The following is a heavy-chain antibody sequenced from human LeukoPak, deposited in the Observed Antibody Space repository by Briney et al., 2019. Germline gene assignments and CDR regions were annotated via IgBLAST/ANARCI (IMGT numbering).Heavy chain of an antibody. V-gene: IGHV3-49*04. J-gene: IGHJ6*02. CDR2: IRSKAYGGTT. CDR1: GFTFGDYA. Sequence: GGSLRLSCTASGFTFGDYAMSWVRQAPGKGLEWVGFIRSKAYGGTTEYAASVKGRFTISRDNSKNTLYLQMNSLRAEDTAVYYCARWRYYYDSSGYGLYGMDVWGQGTTVTVSS. CDR3: ARWRYYYDSSGYGLYGMDV. D-gene: IGHD3-22*01.